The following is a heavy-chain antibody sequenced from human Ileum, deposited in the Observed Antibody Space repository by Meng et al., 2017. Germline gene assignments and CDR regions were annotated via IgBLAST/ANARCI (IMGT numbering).Heavy chain of an antibody. CDR2: ISGSGGST. Sequence: GESLKISCAASGFTFSSYGMSWVRQAPGKGLEWVSAISGSGGSTYYADSVKGRFTISRDNSKNTLYVQMNSLRAEDTAVYYCARPTREDHYCFDYWGQGTLVTVSS. CDR3: ARPTREDHYCFDY. J-gene: IGHJ4*02. V-gene: IGHV3-23*01. CDR1: GFTFSSYG.